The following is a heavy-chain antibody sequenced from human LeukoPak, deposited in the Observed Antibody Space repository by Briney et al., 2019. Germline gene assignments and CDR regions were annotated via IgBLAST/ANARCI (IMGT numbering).Heavy chain of an antibody. Sequence: ASVKVSCKASGGTFSSYAISWVRQAPGQGLEWMGGIIPIFGTTNYAQKFQGRVTVKADKSTSTVYMELSSLRSEDTAVYYCARSRFPYYRLSGADYYMDVWGKGTTVTISS. J-gene: IGHJ6*03. CDR3: ARSRFPYYRLSGADYYMDV. D-gene: IGHD3-10*01. CDR2: IIPIFGTT. V-gene: IGHV1-69*06. CDR1: GGTFSSYA.